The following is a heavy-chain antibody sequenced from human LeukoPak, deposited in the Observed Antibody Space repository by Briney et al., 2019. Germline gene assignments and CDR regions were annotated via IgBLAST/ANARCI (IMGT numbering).Heavy chain of an antibody. CDR1: GGSISSGDYY. V-gene: IGHV4-30-4*01. CDR3: ARVIYDSSGLFDY. J-gene: IGHJ4*02. CDR2: IYYSGST. D-gene: IGHD3-22*01. Sequence: SETLSLTCTVSGGSISSGDYYWSWIRQPPGKGLEWIGYIYYSGSTYYNPSLKSRVIISVDTSKNQFSLKLSSVTAADTAVYYCARVIYDSSGLFDYWGQGTLVTVSS.